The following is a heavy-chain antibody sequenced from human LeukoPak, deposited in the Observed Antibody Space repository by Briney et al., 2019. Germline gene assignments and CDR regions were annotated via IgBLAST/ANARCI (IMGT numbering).Heavy chain of an antibody. CDR2: IYYSGST. J-gene: IGHJ6*03. D-gene: IGHD6-13*01. V-gene: IGHV4-59*11. CDR3: ARGAGAGTYREYYYYYMDG. Sequence: PSETLSLTCTVSGGSISSHYWSWIRQPPGKGLEWIGYIYYSGSTNYNPSLKSRVTISVDTSKNQFSLKLSSVTAADTAVYYCARGAGAGTYREYYYYYMDGWGKGTTVTVSS. CDR1: GGSISSHY.